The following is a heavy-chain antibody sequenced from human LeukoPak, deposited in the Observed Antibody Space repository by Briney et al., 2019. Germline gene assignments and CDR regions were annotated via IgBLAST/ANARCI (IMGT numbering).Heavy chain of an antibody. D-gene: IGHD6-13*01. CDR3: ATDPPTPVSGIAAFDL. J-gene: IGHJ4*02. CDR2: IKSKTDGGTT. CDR1: GFTFNNAW. Sequence: PGGSLRLSCAASGFTFNNAWMSWVRQAPGKGLEWVGRIKSKTDGGTTDYAAPVKGRFTISRDDSKSTLYLQMSRLKTEDTAVYYCATDPPTPVSGIAAFDLWGQGTLVTVSS. V-gene: IGHV3-15*01.